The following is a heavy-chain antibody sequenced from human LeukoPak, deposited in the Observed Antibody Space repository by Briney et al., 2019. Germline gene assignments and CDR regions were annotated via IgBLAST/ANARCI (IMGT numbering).Heavy chain of an antibody. D-gene: IGHD6-25*01. CDR1: GYTFNTYG. V-gene: IGHV7-4-1*02. CDR2: INTNTGNP. CDR3: ARLPLSGYSSVKY. J-gene: IGHJ4*02. Sequence: ASVKVSCKASGYTFNTYGVNWVRQAPGQGLEWMGWINTNTGNPTYAQGFTGRFVFSLDTSVSTAYLQINSLKADDTAVYYCARLPLSGYSSVKYWGQGTLVTVSS.